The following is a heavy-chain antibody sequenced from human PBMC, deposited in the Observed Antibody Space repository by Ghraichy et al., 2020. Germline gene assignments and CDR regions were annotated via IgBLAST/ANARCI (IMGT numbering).Heavy chain of an antibody. CDR2: IKSKTDGGTT. Sequence: GGSLRLSCAASGFTVSNAWMSGGRQAPGKGREWVGRIKSKTDGGTTDYAAPVKGRFTISRDDSKNTLYLQMNSLKTEDTAVYYCTRVGIAAAHFDYWGQGTLVTVSS. CDR3: TRVGIAAAHFDY. J-gene: IGHJ4*02. D-gene: IGHD6-13*01. V-gene: IGHV3-15*01. CDR1: GFTVSNAW.